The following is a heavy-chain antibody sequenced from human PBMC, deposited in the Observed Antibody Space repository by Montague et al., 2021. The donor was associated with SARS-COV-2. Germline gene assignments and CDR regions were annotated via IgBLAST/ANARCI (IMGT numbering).Heavy chain of an antibody. CDR3: ARGAPGY. D-gene: IGHD1-1*01. CDR1: GGSFSDYH. CDR2: INYGGST. V-gene: IGHV4-34*01. J-gene: IGHJ4*02. Sequence: SETRSLTCAAYGGSFSDYHWTWIRQSPGGGLEWIGQINYGGSTKYNPSLRSRVTISIDTSKNQFSLKLTSVTAADTAVYYCARGAPGYWGQGTLVTVSS.